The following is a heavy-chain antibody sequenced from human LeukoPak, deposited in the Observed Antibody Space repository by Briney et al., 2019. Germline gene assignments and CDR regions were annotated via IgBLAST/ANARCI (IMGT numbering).Heavy chain of an antibody. Sequence: SETLSLTCTVSSGSISSGSDFGRWIRQPAGKGLEWIGRIYTSGSTNYNPSLKSQVTISVDTSKNQFSLKLSSVTAADTAVYYCARDDKGPAFFDYWGQGTLVTVSS. CDR3: ARDDKGPAFFDY. CDR1: SGSISSGSDF. CDR2: IYTSGST. V-gene: IGHV4-61*02. J-gene: IGHJ4*02. D-gene: IGHD3-22*01.